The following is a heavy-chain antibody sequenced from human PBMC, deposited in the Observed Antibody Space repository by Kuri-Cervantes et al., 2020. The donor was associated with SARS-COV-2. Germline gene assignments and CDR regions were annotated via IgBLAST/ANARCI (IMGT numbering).Heavy chain of an antibody. V-gene: IGHV1-2*02. CDR3: AREGGIAVAGTGFDY. Sequence: ASVKVSCKTPETTFPNYDINWVRQATGQGLEWMGMVKTNSGGTNYAQKFQGRVTMTRDTSISTAYMELSRLRSDDTAVYYCAREGGIAVAGTGFDYWGQGTLVTVSS. CDR2: VKTNSGGT. CDR1: ETTFPNYD. D-gene: IGHD6-19*01. J-gene: IGHJ4*02.